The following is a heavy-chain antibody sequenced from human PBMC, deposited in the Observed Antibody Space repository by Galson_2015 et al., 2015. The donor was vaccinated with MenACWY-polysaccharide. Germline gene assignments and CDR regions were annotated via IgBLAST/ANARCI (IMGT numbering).Heavy chain of an antibody. D-gene: IGHD2-2*01. CDR2: IYYSGST. V-gene: IGHV4-39*01. J-gene: IGHJ4*02. Sequence: ETLSLTCTVSGGSISSSSYYWGWIRQPPGKGLEWIGSIYYSGSTYYNPSLKSRVTISVDTSKNQFSLKLSSVTAADTAVYYCARGLVPAATDYWGQGTLVTVSS. CDR3: ARGLVPAATDY. CDR1: GGSISSSSYY.